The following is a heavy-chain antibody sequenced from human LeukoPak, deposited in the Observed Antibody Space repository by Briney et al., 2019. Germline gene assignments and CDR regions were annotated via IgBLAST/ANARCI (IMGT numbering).Heavy chain of an antibody. J-gene: IGHJ5*02. D-gene: IGHD3-22*01. Sequence: SVKVSCKASGGTFSSYAISWVRQAPGQGVEWMGGIIPIFGTANYAQKFQGRVTITADESTSAAYMELSSLRSEGTAVYYCARDPSPITMIVVVKAGWFDPWGQGTLVTVSS. CDR2: IIPIFGTA. CDR3: ARDPSPITMIVVVKAGWFDP. CDR1: GGTFSSYA. V-gene: IGHV1-69*13.